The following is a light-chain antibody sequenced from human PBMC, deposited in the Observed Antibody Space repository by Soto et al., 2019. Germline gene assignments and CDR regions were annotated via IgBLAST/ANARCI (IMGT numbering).Light chain of an antibody. J-gene: IGKJ3*01. V-gene: IGKV1-39*01. CDR2: AAS. CDR1: QSISSY. Sequence: DIQMTQPPSSLSASVGDRVTITCRATQSISSYLNWYQQKPGKAPKLLIYAASSLQSGVPSRFSGSGSGTDFTLTISSLQPEDFATHYCQQSYSTPRAFGPGTKVDIK. CDR3: QQSYSTPRA.